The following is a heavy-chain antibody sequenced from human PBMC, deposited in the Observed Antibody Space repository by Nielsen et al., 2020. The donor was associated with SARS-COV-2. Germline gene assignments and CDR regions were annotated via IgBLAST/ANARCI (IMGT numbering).Heavy chain of an antibody. D-gene: IGHD3-3*02. CDR3: SRHLAGFSITD. CDR1: GYSFTNYW. V-gene: IGHV5-51*01. J-gene: IGHJ4*02. CDR2: IFPSDSET. Sequence: KVSCKASGYSFTNYWIGWVRQMPGKGLEWMGIIFPSDSETRYSPSFQGQVTISADKSISTAYLQWSSLKASDTAMYYCSRHLAGFSITDWGQGTLVTVSS.